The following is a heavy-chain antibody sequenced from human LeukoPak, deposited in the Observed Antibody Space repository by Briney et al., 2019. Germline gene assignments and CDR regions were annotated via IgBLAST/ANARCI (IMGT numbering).Heavy chain of an antibody. V-gene: IGHV3-23*01. CDR2: IRGSGGST. Sequence: GGSLRLSCAASGFTFSSYAMSWVRQAPGKGLEWVSAIRGSGGSTYYADSVKGRFTISRDNSKNTLYLQMNSLRAEDTAVYYCAKYDYVWGSYREGYFDYWGQGTLVTVSS. D-gene: IGHD3-16*02. J-gene: IGHJ4*02. CDR1: GFTFSSYA. CDR3: AKYDYVWGSYREGYFDY.